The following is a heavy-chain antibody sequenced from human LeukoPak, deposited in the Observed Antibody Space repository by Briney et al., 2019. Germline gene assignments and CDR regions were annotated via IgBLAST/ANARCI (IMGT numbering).Heavy chain of an antibody. V-gene: IGHV1-18*01. CDR2: ISAYNGNT. CDR3: ARGGGYCSGGSCYDFDY. CDR1: GYTFTKYG. J-gene: IGHJ4*02. D-gene: IGHD2-15*01. Sequence: ASVTVSCKASGYTFTKYGMSGVRQAPGQGREGMGWISAYNGNTNYAQKLQGRVTMTTDTSTSTAYMELRSLRSDDTAVYYCARGGGYCSGGSCYDFDYWGQGTLVTVSS.